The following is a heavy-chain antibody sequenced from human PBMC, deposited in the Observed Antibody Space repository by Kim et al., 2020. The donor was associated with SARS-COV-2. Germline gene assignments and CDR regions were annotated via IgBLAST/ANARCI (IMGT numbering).Heavy chain of an antibody. Sequence: GGSLRLSCAASGFTFSNYGMSWVRQAPGKGLEWVSGIGGSGGSRYYVDSVKGRFTISRDNSKNTLYLQMNSLRAEDTAVYYCVKGSLIFGVPNDYWGQGTQVTVSS. J-gene: IGHJ4*02. V-gene: IGHV3-23*01. CDR1: GFTFSNYG. CDR3: VKGSLIFGVPNDY. CDR2: IGGSGGSR. D-gene: IGHD3-3*01.